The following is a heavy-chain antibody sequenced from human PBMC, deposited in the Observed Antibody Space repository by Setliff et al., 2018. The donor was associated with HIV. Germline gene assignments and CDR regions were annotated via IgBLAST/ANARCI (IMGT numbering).Heavy chain of an antibody. D-gene: IGHD3-22*01. J-gene: IGHJ6*03. CDR2: INPNSGGA. CDR3: ARGADYYDSSGYRGGGLYYMDV. CDR1: GYTFTGYY. V-gene: IGHV1-2*02. Sequence: GASVKVSCKASGYTFTGYYMHWVRQAPGQGLEWMGWINPNSGGANYAQKFQGRVTMTRDTSISTAYMKLGRLRSDDTAVYYCARGADYYDSSGYRGGGLYYMDVWGKGTTVTVSS.